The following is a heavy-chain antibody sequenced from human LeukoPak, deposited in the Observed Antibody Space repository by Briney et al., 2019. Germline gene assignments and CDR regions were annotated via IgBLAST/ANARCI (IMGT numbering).Heavy chain of an antibody. CDR3: ARADCSSSTCYLRRSWFDP. J-gene: IGHJ5*02. CDR2: ISPKSDFI. CDR1: GFSFNYYD. Sequence: PGGSLKLSCAGSGFSFNYYDMNWVRQAPGKGLEWVSSISPKSDFIYYSDSVRGRFTISRDNAENSLYLQMNSLRAEDTAVYYYARADCSSSTCYLRRSWFDPWGQGTLVTVSS. D-gene: IGHD2-2*01. V-gene: IGHV3-21*01.